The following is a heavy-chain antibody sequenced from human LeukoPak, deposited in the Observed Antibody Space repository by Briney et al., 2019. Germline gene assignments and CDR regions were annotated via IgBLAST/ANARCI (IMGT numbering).Heavy chain of an antibody. V-gene: IGHV4-61*01. CDR3: ARDYGADYYYYYMDV. J-gene: IGHJ6*03. CDR2: IYYSGST. CDR1: GGSVSSGSYY. Sequence: PSETLSLTCTVSGGSVSSGSYYWSWIRQTPGKGLEWIGDIYYSGSTNYNPSLKSRVTISVDTSKNQFSLKLSSVTAADTAVYYCARDYGADYYYYYMDVWGKGTTVTVSS. D-gene: IGHD4-17*01.